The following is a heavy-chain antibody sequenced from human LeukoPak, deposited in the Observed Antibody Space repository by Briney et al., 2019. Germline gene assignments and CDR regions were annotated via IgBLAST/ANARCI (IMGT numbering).Heavy chain of an antibody. D-gene: IGHD2-21*01. CDR3: AKDRDARGSVVLCY. Sequence: GGSLRLSCAASGFTFSSYAMSWVRQAPGKGLEWVSAISGSGGSTYYADPVKGRFTISRDNSKNTLYLQMNSLRAEDTAVYYCAKDRDARGSVVLCYWGQGTLVTVSS. J-gene: IGHJ4*02. CDR2: ISGSGGST. V-gene: IGHV3-23*01. CDR1: GFTFSSYA.